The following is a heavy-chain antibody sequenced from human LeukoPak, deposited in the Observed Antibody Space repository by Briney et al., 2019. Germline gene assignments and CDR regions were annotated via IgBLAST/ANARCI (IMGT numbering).Heavy chain of an antibody. CDR3: AFARAGILAAAFDY. CDR1: GFTFSSYA. V-gene: IGHV3-23*01. D-gene: IGHD6-13*01. Sequence: GGSLRLSCAVSGFTFSSYAMTWVRRAPGKGLEWVSGIVGSGADTYYADSVKGRFTISRDNSKDTLYLQMNSLRPEDTAVYYCAFARAGILAAAFDYWGQGTLVTVSS. CDR2: IVGSGADT. J-gene: IGHJ4*02.